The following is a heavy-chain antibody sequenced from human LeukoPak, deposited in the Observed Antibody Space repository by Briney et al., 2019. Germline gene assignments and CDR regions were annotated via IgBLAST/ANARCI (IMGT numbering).Heavy chain of an antibody. V-gene: IGHV3-53*01. Sequence: GGSLRLSCAASGFSVSSNYMSWVRQAPEKGLEWVSVIYSVGTTYYADSVKGRFTISRDNSKNTLYLQMNSLGAEDTAVYYCARVPQMYYDFWSGYPRDDDAFDIWGQGTMVTVSS. D-gene: IGHD3-3*01. CDR3: ARVPQMYYDFWSGYPRDDDAFDI. CDR2: IYSVGTT. CDR1: GFSVSSNY. J-gene: IGHJ3*02.